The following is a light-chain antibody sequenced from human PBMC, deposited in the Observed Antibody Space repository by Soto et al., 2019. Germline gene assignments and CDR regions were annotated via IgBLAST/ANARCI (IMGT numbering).Light chain of an antibody. CDR2: ELT. J-gene: IGLJ1*01. CDR1: SSDDGGYNY. CDR3: SSYAGSSNV. V-gene: IGLV2-8*01. Sequence: QAGLAQPPSGAWDPGEAVANSCTGTSSDDGGYNYVSWYEQHRGKAPKLMIYELTKRPSGGPSRFSGSTSGNPASLTLSCLHAEDEADYYCSSYAGSSNVFGTGTKVTVL.